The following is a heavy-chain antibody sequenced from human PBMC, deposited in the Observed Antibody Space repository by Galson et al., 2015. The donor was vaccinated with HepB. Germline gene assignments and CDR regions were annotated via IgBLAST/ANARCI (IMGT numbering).Heavy chain of an antibody. Sequence: SLRLSCAASGFSFSSDDMSWVRQAPGKGLEWVSAIRTSGDNTYYADSVKGRFTISRDNSQNTLYLQINSLKADDTAIYYCARARGISQDFHAWGQGTLVTVSS. CDR3: ARARGISQDFHA. D-gene: IGHD3-3*02. V-gene: IGHV3-23*01. CDR2: IRTSGDNT. CDR1: GFSFSSDD. J-gene: IGHJ1*01.